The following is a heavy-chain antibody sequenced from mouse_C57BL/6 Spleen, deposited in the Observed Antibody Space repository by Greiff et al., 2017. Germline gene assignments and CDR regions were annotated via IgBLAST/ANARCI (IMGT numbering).Heavy chain of an antibody. CDR1: GYTFTSYW. V-gene: IGHV1-50*01. D-gene: IGHD4-1*01. J-gene: IGHJ3*01. Sequence: VQLQQPGAELVKPGASVKLSCKASGYTFTSYWMQWVQQRPGQGLEWIGEIDPSDSYTNYNQKFKGKATLTVDTSSSTAYMQLSSLTSEDSAVYYGARSGTIAYWGQGTLVTVSA. CDR2: IDPSDSYT. CDR3: ARSGTIAY.